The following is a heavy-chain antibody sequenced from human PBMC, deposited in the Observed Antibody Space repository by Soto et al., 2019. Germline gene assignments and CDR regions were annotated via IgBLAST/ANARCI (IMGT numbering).Heavy chain of an antibody. Sequence: GESLKISCKGSGYSFTSYWIGWVRQMPGKGLEWMGIIYPGDSDTRYSPSFQGQVTISADKSISTAYQQWSSLKASDTGMYYCASHITVSHASYYYGMDVWGQGTTVTVSS. D-gene: IGHD4-17*01. V-gene: IGHV5-51*01. CDR3: ASHITVSHASYYYGMDV. CDR1: GYSFTSYW. CDR2: IYPGDSDT. J-gene: IGHJ6*02.